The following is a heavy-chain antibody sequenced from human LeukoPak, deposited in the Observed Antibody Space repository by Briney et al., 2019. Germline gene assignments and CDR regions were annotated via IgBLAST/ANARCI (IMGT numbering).Heavy chain of an antibody. V-gene: IGHV3-30*02. J-gene: IGHJ4*02. CDR3: AKDRWVGSGWYYFDY. CDR2: IRYDGNNK. CDR1: GFSFSSYG. Sequence: PGGSLRLSCAASGFSFSSYGMDWVRQAPGKGLEWVAFIRYDGNNKDYADSIKGRFTVSRDNSKNTLYLQMSSLATEDTAVYYCAKDRWVGSGWYYFDYWGQGTLVTVSS. D-gene: IGHD6-13*01.